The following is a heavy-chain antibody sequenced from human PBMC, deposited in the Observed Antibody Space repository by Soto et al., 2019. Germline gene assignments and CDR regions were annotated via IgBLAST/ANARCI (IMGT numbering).Heavy chain of an antibody. D-gene: IGHD1-20*01. CDR3: AREPDITGTNYYYYGMDV. J-gene: IGHJ6*02. Sequence: SSETLSLTCTVSGGSVSSGSYYWSWIRQPPGKGLEWIGYIYYSGSTNYNPSLKSRVTISVDTSKNQFSLKLSSVTAADTAVYYCAREPDITGTNYYYYGMDVWGQGTTVTVSS. CDR2: IYYSGST. CDR1: GGSVSSGSYY. V-gene: IGHV4-61*01.